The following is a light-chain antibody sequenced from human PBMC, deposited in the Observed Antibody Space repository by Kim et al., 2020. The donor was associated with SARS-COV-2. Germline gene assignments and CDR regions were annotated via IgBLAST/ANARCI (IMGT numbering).Light chain of an antibody. Sequence: GHRVTISCSGRHSSSGNNYVSWYQQLPGTAPKLLIYDNYRRPSGIPDRFSGSKSGTSATLGITGLQTGDEADYYCGTWDSSLSSYVFGTGTKVTVL. CDR1: HSSSGNNY. CDR3: GTWDSSLSSYV. CDR2: DNY. V-gene: IGLV1-51*01. J-gene: IGLJ1*01.